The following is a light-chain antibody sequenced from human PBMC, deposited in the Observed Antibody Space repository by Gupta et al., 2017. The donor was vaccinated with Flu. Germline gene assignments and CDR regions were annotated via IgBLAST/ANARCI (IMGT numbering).Light chain of an antibody. J-gene: IGKJ1*01. CDR3: QQASNSLWT. Sequence: GDRVTITCRASQSISNYLAWYQQKPGKAPKLLIYGASSLQSGVPSRFTGSGSGTDFTLTIRDLQPEDFATYYCQQASNSLWTFGQGTKVEIK. V-gene: IGKV1-12*02. CDR2: GAS. CDR1: QSISNY.